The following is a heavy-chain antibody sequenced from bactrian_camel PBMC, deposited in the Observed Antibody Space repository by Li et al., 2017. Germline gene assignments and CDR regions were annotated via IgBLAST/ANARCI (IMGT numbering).Heavy chain of an antibody. D-gene: IGHD4*01. J-gene: IGHJ6*01. CDR3: VRDRNSDYVFGY. V-gene: IGHV3S40*01. CDR2: INSGGGTT. Sequence: VQLVESGGGSVPPGGSLRPSCAASRYIGDSACLGWFRQAPGKGLEWVSTINSGGGTTYYADSVKGRFTISRDNAENTVYLQMNNLKPDDTALYYCVRDRNSDYVFGYWGQGTQVTVS. CDR1: RYIGDSAC.